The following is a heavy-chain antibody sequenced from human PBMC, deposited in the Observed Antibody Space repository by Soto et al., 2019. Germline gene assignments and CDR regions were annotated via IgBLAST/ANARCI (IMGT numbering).Heavy chain of an antibody. CDR3: ARGTHAGEHRPGNFAY. D-gene: IGHD3-16*01. Sequence: QLQLQESGSGLVKPSQTLSLTCAVSGGSISSGGYSWSWIRQPPGKGLEWIGYIYHSGGTYYNPSLKSRVTIPGARSKNQFPLKLSAVTAADTAVYYCARGTHAGEHRPGNFAYWGQGTLVTVSS. CDR2: IYHSGGT. V-gene: IGHV4-30-2*01. CDR1: GGSISSGGYS. J-gene: IGHJ4*02.